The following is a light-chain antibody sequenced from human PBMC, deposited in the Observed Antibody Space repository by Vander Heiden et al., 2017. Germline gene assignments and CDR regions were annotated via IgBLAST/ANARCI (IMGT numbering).Light chain of an antibody. J-gene: IGKJ4*01. CDR2: AAS. CDR3: QQSYSTLT. V-gene: IGKV1-39*01. Sequence: ITCRASQSISSYLNWYQQKPGKAPKLLIYAASSLQSGVPSRFSDSGSGTDFTLTISRLQPEDFATYYWQQSYSTLTFGGGTKVEIK. CDR1: QSISSY.